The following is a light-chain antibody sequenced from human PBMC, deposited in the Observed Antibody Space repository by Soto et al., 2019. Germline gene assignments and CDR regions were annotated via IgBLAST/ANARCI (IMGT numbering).Light chain of an antibody. CDR1: QSLSDW. J-gene: IGKJ4*01. CDR2: RAY. Sequence: DIQLTQSPSTLSASVGDRVTITCRASQSLSDWLAWYQQIPGTAPKLLIYRAYSLEDGVPSRFSGSGSGTEFTLTISNLQPDDFATYYCQQYDTYPLTFGGGTKVEIK. V-gene: IGKV1-5*03. CDR3: QQYDTYPLT.